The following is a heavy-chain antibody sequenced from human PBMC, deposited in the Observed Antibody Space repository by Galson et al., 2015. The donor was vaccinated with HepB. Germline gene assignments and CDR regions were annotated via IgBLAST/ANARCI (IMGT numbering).Heavy chain of an antibody. CDR1: GYTFTGYY. J-gene: IGHJ5*02. Sequence: SCKASGYTFTGYYMHWVRQAPGQGLEWMGWINPNSGGTNYAQKFQGRVTMTRDTSISTAYMELSRLRSDDTAVYYYARDRGYCSSTSCYNRMFDPWGQGTLVTVSS. D-gene: IGHD2-2*03. CDR3: ARDRGYCSSTSCYNRMFDP. V-gene: IGHV1-2*02. CDR2: INPNSGGT.